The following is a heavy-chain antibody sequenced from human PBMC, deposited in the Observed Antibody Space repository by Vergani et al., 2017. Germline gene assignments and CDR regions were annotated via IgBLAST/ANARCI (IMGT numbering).Heavy chain of an antibody. D-gene: IGHD3-9*01. J-gene: IGHJ6*02. Sequence: QVQLAESGPGLVKPSETLSLTCTVSGGSFNTYYWSWIRQSPGKGLEWIGYIYSTGSTNYNPSLNRRVTMSVDTSKNQFSLKLRSVTAADTAVYFCARVMYRDEASTGYRLEGMDIWGQGTTVTISS. CDR1: GGSFNTYY. CDR3: ARVMYRDEASTGYRLEGMDI. V-gene: IGHV4-59*13. CDR2: IYSTGST.